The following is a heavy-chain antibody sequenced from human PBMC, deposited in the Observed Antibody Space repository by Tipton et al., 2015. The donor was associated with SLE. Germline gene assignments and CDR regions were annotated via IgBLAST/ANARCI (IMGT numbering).Heavy chain of an antibody. D-gene: IGHD3-3*01. CDR3: ARARSEDDFWRDYVYYYLYMDV. Sequence: TLSLTCTVSGGSISSGSHYWGWIRQSPGKGLEWIGSIYHSGNTYYNPSLQSRVTISQDTSKNLFSLKLTSVTAADTAVYFCARARSEDDFWRDYVYYYLYMDVWGRGTTVTVSS. V-gene: IGHV4-39*07. J-gene: IGHJ6*03. CDR1: GGSISSGSHY. CDR2: IYHSGNT.